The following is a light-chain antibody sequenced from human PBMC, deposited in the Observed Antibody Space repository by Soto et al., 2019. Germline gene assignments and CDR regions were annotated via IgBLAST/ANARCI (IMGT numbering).Light chain of an antibody. CDR3: SSYAGSDNLRL. V-gene: IGLV2-8*01. J-gene: IGLJ1*01. Sequence: QSALTQPPSASGSPGQSVTISCTGTSNDIGAYNYVSWYQQHPGKPPKLMIYEVTKRPSGVPNRFSGSKSGNTASLTVSGLQAEDEADYYCSSYAGSDNLRLFGNGTKLTVL. CDR1: SNDIGAYNY. CDR2: EVT.